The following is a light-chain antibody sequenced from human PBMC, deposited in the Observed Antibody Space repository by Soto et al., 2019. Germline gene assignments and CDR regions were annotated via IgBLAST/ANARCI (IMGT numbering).Light chain of an antibody. V-gene: IGLV2-14*03. CDR2: EVE. CDR3: SSYTSTVTLVV. J-gene: IGLJ7*01. CDR1: SSDIGDYNY. Sequence: QSVLTQPASGSASPGQSITIYCTGTSSDIGDYNYVSWYQQRPGEAPKLILSEVENRPSGISDRFSGSKSGNTASLTISGLRTEDEADYYCSSYTSTVTLVVFGGGTQLTVL.